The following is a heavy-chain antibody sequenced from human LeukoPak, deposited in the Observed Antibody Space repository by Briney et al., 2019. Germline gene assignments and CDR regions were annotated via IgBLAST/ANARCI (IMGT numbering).Heavy chain of an antibody. V-gene: IGHV1-2*02. Sequence: GASVKVSCKASGYTFTGYYMHWVRQAPGQGLEWMGWINPNSGGTNYAQKFQGRVTMTRDTSISTAYMELSRLRSDDTAVYYCTRPLDYGGNSWYFQHWGQGTLVTVSS. CDR3: TRPLDYGGNSWYFQH. D-gene: IGHD4-23*01. CDR2: INPNSGGT. J-gene: IGHJ1*01. CDR1: GYTFTGYY.